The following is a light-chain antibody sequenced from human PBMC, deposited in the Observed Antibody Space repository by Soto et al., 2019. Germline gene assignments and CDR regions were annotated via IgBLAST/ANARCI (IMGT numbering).Light chain of an antibody. CDR3: QQSYSTPYT. CDR1: QSNSIY. J-gene: IGKJ2*01. CDR2: AAS. Sequence: DIQMTQSPSSLSASVGDRVTITCRAGQSNSIYVNGYQQKPGKAPKLLLYAASSLQSGVPSRCSGSESGTDFTLTISSLQPEDFANYYCQQSYSTPYTFGQGTKMEIK. V-gene: IGKV1-39*01.